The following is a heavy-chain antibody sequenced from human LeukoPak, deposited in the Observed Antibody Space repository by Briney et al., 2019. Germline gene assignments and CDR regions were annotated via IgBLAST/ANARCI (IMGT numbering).Heavy chain of an antibody. CDR2: VSSSSSYI. J-gene: IGHJ4*02. V-gene: IGHV3-21*01. CDR3: ARGRRDGYNLDY. CDR1: GFTFSSYS. Sequence: GGSLRLSCAASGFTFSSYSMNWVRQAPGKGLEWVSSVSSSSSYIYYADSVKGRFTISRDNAKNSLYLQMNSLRAEDTAVYYCARGRRDGYNLDYWGQGTLVTVSS. D-gene: IGHD5-24*01.